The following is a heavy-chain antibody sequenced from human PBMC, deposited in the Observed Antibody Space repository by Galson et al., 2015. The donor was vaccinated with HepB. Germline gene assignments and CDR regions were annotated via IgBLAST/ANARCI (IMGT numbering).Heavy chain of an antibody. V-gene: IGHV1-2*04. CDR3: AREMGIAAAENYYYYGMDV. CDR2: INPNSGGT. CDR1: GYTFTGYY. J-gene: IGHJ6*02. Sequence: SVKVSCKASGYTFTGYYMHWVRQAPGQGLEWMGWINPNSGGTNYAQKFQGWVTMTRDTSISTAYMELSRLRSDDTAVYYCAREMGIAAAENYYYYGMDVWGQGTTVTVSS. D-gene: IGHD6-13*01.